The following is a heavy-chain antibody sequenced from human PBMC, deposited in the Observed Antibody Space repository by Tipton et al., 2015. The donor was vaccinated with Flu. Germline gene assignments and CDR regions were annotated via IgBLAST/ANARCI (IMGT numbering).Heavy chain of an antibody. J-gene: IGHJ4*02. CDR1: GGSISSYY. CDR3: ARVAGGVPVYYFDY. D-gene: IGHD1-14*01. Sequence: TLSLTCTVSGGSISSYYWSWIRQPPGKGLEWIGYIYYSGSTNYNPSLKSRVTISVDTSENQFSLELSSVTAADTAVYYCARVAGGVPVYYFDYWGQGTLVTVSS. CDR2: IYYSGST. V-gene: IGHV4-59*01.